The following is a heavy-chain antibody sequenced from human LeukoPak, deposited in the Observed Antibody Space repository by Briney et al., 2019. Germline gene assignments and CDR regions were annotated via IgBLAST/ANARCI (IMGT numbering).Heavy chain of an antibody. Sequence: SETLSLTCTVSGGSISSYYWSWIRQPPGKGLEWIGYIYYSGSTNYNPSLKSRVTISVDTSKNQFSLKLSSVTAAGTAVYYCSSYYDSSGYADAFDIWGQLTMVTVSS. V-gene: IGHV4-59*01. CDR1: GGSISSYY. CDR2: IYYSGST. J-gene: IGHJ3*02. D-gene: IGHD3-22*01. CDR3: SSYYDSSGYADAFDI.